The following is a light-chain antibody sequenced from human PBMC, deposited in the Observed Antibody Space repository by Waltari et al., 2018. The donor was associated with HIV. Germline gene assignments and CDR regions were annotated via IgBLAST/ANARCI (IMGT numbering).Light chain of an antibody. Sequence: QSLLPQPPSASGTPGQRVTISCSGSYSNIGSNTVNWHQQLPGSAPRALIYNNDQRPSGVPDRFSGPKSGTSASLAISGLQSEDQGDYYCASWDDKLDGWVFGGGTRLTVL. J-gene: IGLJ3*02. V-gene: IGLV1-44*01. CDR3: ASWDDKLDGWV. CDR1: YSNIGSNT. CDR2: NND.